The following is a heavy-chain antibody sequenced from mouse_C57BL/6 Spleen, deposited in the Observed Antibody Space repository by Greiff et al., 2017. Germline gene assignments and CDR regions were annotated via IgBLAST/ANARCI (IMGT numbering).Heavy chain of an antibody. CDR1: GYTFTDYY. D-gene: IGHD2-4*01. J-gene: IGHJ3*01. CDR3: ARIYYDYDGGFAY. Sequence: EVQLQQSGPELVKPGASVKISCKASGYTFTDYYMNWVKQSHGKSLEWIGDINPNNGGTSYNQKFKGKATLTVDKSSSTAYMELRSLTSEDSAVYYCARIYYDYDGGFAYWGQGTLVTVSA. V-gene: IGHV1-26*01. CDR2: INPNNGGT.